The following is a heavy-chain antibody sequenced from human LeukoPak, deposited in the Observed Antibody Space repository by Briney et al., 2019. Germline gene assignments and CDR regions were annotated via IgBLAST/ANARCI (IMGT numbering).Heavy chain of an antibody. Sequence: GGSLRLSCTAYGFTFGDYALTWVRQAPGKGLEWVGLIRRKAYGGTAEYAASVKGRFTISREDSKSIAYLQMNSLKTEDTGVYYCTRDRGTTSPTESDYWGQGTLVTVSS. D-gene: IGHD2-2*01. CDR1: GFTFGDYA. CDR3: TRDRGTTSPTESDY. J-gene: IGHJ4*02. CDR2: IRRKAYGGTA. V-gene: IGHV3-49*04.